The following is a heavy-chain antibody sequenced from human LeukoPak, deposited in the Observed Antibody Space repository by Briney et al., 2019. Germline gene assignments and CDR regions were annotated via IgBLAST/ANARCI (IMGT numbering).Heavy chain of an antibody. J-gene: IGHJ3*02. D-gene: IGHD2-15*01. CDR2: IYSGGST. CDR1: GFTVSSNY. CDR3: ASAGLKCSGCSTYSRESAFDI. V-gene: IGHV3-66*02. Sequence: GGSLRLSCAASGFTVSSNYMSWVRQAPGKGLEGVSVIYSGGSTLYADSVKRRFTISRDNPKNTVYLQMNSLRPEDAPVFLCASAGLKCSGCSTYSRESAFDIWGQGTMVTVSS.